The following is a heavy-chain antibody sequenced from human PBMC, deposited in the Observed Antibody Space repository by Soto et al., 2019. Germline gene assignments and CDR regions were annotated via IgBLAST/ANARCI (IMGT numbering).Heavy chain of an antibody. V-gene: IGHV1-69*01. CDR3: ARDYYDSSGPSHDYYYYGMDV. CDR2: MIPIFGTA. Sequence: QVQLVQSGAEVKKPGSSVKVSCKASGGTFSSYAISWVRQAPGQGLEWMGGMIPIFGTANYAQKFQGRVTITADESTSTAYMELSSLRSEDTAVYYCARDYYDSSGPSHDYYYYGMDVWGQGTTVTVSS. D-gene: IGHD3-22*01. CDR1: GGTFSSYA. J-gene: IGHJ6*02.